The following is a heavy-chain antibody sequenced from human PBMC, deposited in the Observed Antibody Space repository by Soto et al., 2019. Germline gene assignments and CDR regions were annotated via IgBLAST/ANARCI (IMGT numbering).Heavy chain of an antibody. D-gene: IGHD6-6*01. Sequence: SXRLSCAASGFIFGSYWVHWVRQAAGKGLVWVSRINSDGSSTSYADSVKGRFTISRDNAKNTLYLQMNSLRAEDTAVYYCASSSSSQYYYGMDVWGQGTTVTVSS. J-gene: IGHJ6*02. V-gene: IGHV3-74*01. CDR3: ASSSSSQYYYGMDV. CDR2: INSDGSST. CDR1: GFIFGSYW.